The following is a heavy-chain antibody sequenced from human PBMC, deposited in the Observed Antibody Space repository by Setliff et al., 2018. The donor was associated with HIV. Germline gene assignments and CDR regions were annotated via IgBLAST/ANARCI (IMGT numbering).Heavy chain of an antibody. Sequence: SETLSLTCTVSGDSTSSSSSYWGWIRQPAGEGLEWIGHIDTSGSTNYNPSLKSRVTMSVDTSKNKFSLRLTSVTAADTAVYYCASTSFYMVRGVIVTNALDIWGQGTMVTVSS. CDR2: IDTSGST. V-gene: IGHV4-61*09. CDR3: ASTSFYMVRGVIVTNALDI. J-gene: IGHJ3*02. D-gene: IGHD3-10*01. CDR1: GDSTSSSSSY.